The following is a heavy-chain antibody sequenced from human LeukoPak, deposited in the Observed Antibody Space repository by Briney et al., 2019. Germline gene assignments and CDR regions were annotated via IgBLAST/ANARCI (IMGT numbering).Heavy chain of an antibody. CDR3: TREAAAGIDY. CDR1: GFTFSTYW. J-gene: IGHJ4*02. CDR2: IKQDGSEK. D-gene: IGHD6-13*01. V-gene: IGHV3-7*01. Sequence: GGSLRLSCAPSGFTFSTYWMSRVRQAPGKGLEWVTNIKQDGSEKYYLDSVKGRFTISRDNAKNSLYLQMNSLRAEDTAVYFCTREAAAGIDYWGQGTLVTVSS.